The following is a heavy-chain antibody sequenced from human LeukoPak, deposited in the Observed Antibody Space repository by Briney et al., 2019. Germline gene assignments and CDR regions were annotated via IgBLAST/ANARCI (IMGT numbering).Heavy chain of an antibody. V-gene: IGHV5-51*01. D-gene: IGHD6-19*01. Sequence: GESLKISCKGSGYSFISHWIGWVRQMPGKGLEWMGIVYPGDSDTRYSPSFQGQVTISADKSISTAYLQWSSLKASDTAMYYCARQAYSSGSYYFDYWGQGTLVTVSS. CDR2: VYPGDSDT. CDR1: GYSFISHW. J-gene: IGHJ4*02. CDR3: ARQAYSSGSYYFDY.